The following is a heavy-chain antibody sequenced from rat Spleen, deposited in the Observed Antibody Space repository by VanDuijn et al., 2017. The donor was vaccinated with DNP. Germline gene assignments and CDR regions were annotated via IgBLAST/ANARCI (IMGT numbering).Heavy chain of an antibody. CDR3: ASGTTTWFAY. J-gene: IGHJ3*01. CDR2: ISSGGST. D-gene: IGHD1-10*01. Sequence: QVQLRESGPGLVQPSQTLSLTCTVSGFSFANFPVHWVRQPPGKGLEWIAAISSGGSTYYNSALKSRLSISRDTSKSQVFLEMNSLQTEDTAMYFCASGTTTWFAYWGQGTLVTVSS. CDR1: GFSFANFP. V-gene: IGHV2S12*01.